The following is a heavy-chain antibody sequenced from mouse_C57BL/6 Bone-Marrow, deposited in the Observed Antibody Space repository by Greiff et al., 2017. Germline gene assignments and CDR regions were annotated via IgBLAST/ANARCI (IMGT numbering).Heavy chain of an antibody. CDR3: ARELQDYFDY. D-gene: IGHD2-12*01. J-gene: IGHJ2*01. V-gene: IGHV1-66*01. CDR2: IYPGSGNT. CDR1: GYSFPSYY. Sequence: QFQLQQSGPELVKPGASVQISCKSSGYSFPSYYIHWVKQRPGQGLEWIGWIYPGSGNTKYNEKFKGKATLTADTSSSTAYMQLSSLTSEDSAVYYCARELQDYFDYWGQGTTLTVSS.